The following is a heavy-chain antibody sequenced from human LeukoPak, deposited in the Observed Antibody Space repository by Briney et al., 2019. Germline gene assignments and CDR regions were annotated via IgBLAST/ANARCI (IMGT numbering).Heavy chain of an antibody. V-gene: IGHV3-74*01. D-gene: IGHD2-2*01. CDR2: VNSDGHSA. CDR1: GFIFSNYW. Sequence: SGGSLRLSCAPSGFIFSNYWMHWVRPVPGEGLAWVSRVNSDGHSASHAHSVKGRFTISRDHAKNTLYLHMNSLRAEDTAVYYCARDGYRGTCSSTRCLLHGMYVWGQGTTVTVSS. CDR3: ARDGYRGTCSSTRCLLHGMYV. J-gene: IGHJ6*01.